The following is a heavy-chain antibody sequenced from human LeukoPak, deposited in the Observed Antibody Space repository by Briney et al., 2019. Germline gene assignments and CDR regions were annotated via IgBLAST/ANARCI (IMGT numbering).Heavy chain of an antibody. V-gene: IGHV3-48*03. CDR1: GFTFSSYE. CDR2: IRSSGRTI. D-gene: IGHD5-18*01. Sequence: GGSLRLSCAASGFTFSSYEMNWVRQAPGKGLEWVTYIRSSGRTIYYADYVKGRFTVSRDNAKNSLYLQMNNLRAEDTALYYCGRDRVGGRGYSLDYLGQGTLVTVSS. CDR3: GRDRVGGRGYSLDY. J-gene: IGHJ4*02.